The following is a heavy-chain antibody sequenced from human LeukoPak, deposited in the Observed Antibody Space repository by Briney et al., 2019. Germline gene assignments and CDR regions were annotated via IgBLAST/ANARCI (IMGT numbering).Heavy chain of an antibody. Sequence: PGGSLRLSCAASGFTFSSYSMNWVRQAPGKGLEWVSYISSSSSTIYYADSVKGRFTISRDNAKNSLYLQMNSLRAEDTAVYYCARVNTTYHSSGPRGLDAFDIWGQGTMVTVSS. CDR3: ARVNTTYHSSGPRGLDAFDI. J-gene: IGHJ3*02. D-gene: IGHD3-22*01. V-gene: IGHV3-48*04. CDR1: GFTFSSYS. CDR2: ISSSSSTI.